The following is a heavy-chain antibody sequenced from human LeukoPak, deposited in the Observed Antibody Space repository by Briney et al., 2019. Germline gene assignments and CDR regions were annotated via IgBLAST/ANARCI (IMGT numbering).Heavy chain of an antibody. J-gene: IGHJ4*02. CDR3: AKDKDFDSSGWYSSFDY. CDR2: ISGSGGST. D-gene: IGHD6-19*01. Sequence: GGSLRLSCAASGFTFSSYAMSWVRQAPGKGLEWVSAISGSGGSTYYADSVKGRFTISRDNGKNSLYLQMNSLRAEDTALYYCAKDKDFDSSGWYSSFDYWGQGTLVTVSS. CDR1: GFTFSSYA. V-gene: IGHV3-23*01.